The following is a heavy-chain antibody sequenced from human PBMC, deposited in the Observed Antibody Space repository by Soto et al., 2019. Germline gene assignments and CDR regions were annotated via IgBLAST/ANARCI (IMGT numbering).Heavy chain of an antibody. J-gene: IGHJ4*02. CDR2: IYYSGST. Sequence: QVQLQESGPGLVKPSQTLSLTCTVSGGSIRSGGYYWSWIRQHPGKGLEWIGYIYYSGSTYYNPSIQRPITISVETSKNQVSLKLCSVTAADTAVYYCARVRTGPVYWGQGTLVTVSS. D-gene: IGHD1-1*01. CDR1: GGSIRSGGYY. V-gene: IGHV4-31*01. CDR3: ARVRTGPVY.